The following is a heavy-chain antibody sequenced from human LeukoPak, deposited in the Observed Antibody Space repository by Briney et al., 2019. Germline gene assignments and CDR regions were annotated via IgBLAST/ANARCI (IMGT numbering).Heavy chain of an antibody. V-gene: IGHV3-23*01. CDR1: GFTFSIYA. CDR2: ISGGGDNT. Sequence: PGGSLRLSCAASGFTFSIYAMNWVRQAPGKGLEWVSAISGGGDNTYYADSVKGRFTISRDNSKNTLYLQMNSLRAEHTAVYYCAKDRPPNSGRYYGYFDSWGQGALVTVSS. D-gene: IGHD1-26*01. CDR3: AKDRPPNSGRYYGYFDS. J-gene: IGHJ4*02.